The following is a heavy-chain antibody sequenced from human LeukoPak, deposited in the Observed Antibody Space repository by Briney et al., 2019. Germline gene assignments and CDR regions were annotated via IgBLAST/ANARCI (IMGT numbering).Heavy chain of an antibody. J-gene: IGHJ5*02. Sequence: GGSLRLSCAASGFTFSSYEMNWVRQSPRKGLEWISYISSGSNTIYYADSVKGRFTMSRDNAKNSLYLQMNSLRAEDTAVYYCARQTPSLDPWGQGTLVTVSS. CDR1: GFTFSSYE. CDR3: ARQTPSLDP. V-gene: IGHV3-48*03. CDR2: ISSGSNTI.